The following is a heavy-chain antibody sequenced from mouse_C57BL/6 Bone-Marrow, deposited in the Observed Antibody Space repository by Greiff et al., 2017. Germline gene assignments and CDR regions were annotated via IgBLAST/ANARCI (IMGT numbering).Heavy chain of an antibody. D-gene: IGHD1-1*01. Sequence: EVQLQQSGAELVRPGASVKLSCTASGFNIKDDYMHWVKQRPEQGLEWIGWIDPENGDTEYASKFPGKATIPADTSSNTAYLQLSSLTSEDTAIYYCTTRYYGSIYYAMDYWVQGTSVTVSS. CDR1: GFNIKDDY. V-gene: IGHV14-4*01. J-gene: IGHJ4*01. CDR3: TTRYYGSIYYAMDY. CDR2: IDPENGDT.